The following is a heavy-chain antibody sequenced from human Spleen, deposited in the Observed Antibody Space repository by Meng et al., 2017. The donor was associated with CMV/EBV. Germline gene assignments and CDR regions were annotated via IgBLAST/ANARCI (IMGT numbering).Heavy chain of an antibody. Sequence: SGYTCTNYGISWVRQAPGQGLEWMGWISAYNSNTDSAQKLQGRVTMTTDTSTSTAYMELRSLRSGDTAVYYCARWGKVDTAMVTTDYWGQGTLVTVSS. J-gene: IGHJ4*02. V-gene: IGHV1-18*01. D-gene: IGHD5-18*01. CDR1: GYTCTNYG. CDR3: ARWGKVDTAMVTTDY. CDR2: ISAYNSNT.